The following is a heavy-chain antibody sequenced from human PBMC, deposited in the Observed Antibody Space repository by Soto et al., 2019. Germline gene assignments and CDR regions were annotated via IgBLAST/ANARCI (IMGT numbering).Heavy chain of an antibody. D-gene: IGHD2-2*02. CDR1: GFIFGDYA. CDR3: VTSYTGFDS. V-gene: IGHV3-11*01. J-gene: IGHJ4*02. Sequence: GGSLRLSCAASGFIFGDYAMGWIRQAPGKGLEWISYISLSGYVKYYTDSVKGRFTSSRDNAKNSLHLQMDNLAAGDTAVYYCVTSYTGFDSWAQRTRVTVSS. CDR2: ISLSGYVK.